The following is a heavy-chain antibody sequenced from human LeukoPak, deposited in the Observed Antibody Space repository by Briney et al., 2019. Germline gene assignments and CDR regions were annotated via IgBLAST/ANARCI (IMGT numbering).Heavy chain of an antibody. CDR1: GFTISTYW. V-gene: IGHV3-30-3*01. D-gene: IGHD3-16*02. CDR3: ARGLSDDLDVWGSYRYPY. J-gene: IGHJ4*02. Sequence: GGSLRLSCTASGFTISTYWMSWVRQAPGKGLEWVAVISYDGSNKYYADSVKGRFTISRDNSKNTLYLQMNSLRAEDTAVYYCARGLSDDLDVWGSYRYPYWGQGTLVTVSS. CDR2: ISYDGSNK.